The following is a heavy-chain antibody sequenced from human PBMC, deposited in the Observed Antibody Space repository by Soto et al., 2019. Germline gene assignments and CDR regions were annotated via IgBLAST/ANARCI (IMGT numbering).Heavy chain of an antibody. Sequence: EASVKVSCKASGGTFSSYAISWVRQAPGQGXEWMGGIIPIFGTANYAQKFQGRVTITADESTSTAYMELSSLRSEDTAVYYCASLYSSSYLTPSRNPPGYYFDYWGQGTLVTVSS. J-gene: IGHJ4*02. D-gene: IGHD6-6*01. V-gene: IGHV1-69*13. CDR1: GGTFSSYA. CDR3: ASLYSSSYLTPSRNPPGYYFDY. CDR2: IIPIFGTA.